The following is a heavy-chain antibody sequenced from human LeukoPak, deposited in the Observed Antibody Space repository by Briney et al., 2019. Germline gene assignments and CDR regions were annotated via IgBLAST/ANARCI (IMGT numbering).Heavy chain of an antibody. J-gene: IGHJ6*02. CDR2: IYYSGST. Sequence: PSETLSLTCTVSGGSISSYYWSWIRQPPGKGLEWIGYIYYSGSTNYNPSLKSRVTISVDTSKNQFSLKLSSVTAADTAVYYCARQGRVTIFGVYGMDVWGQGTTVTVSS. CDR3: ARQGRVTIFGVYGMDV. D-gene: IGHD3-3*01. V-gene: IGHV4-59*08. CDR1: GGSISSYY.